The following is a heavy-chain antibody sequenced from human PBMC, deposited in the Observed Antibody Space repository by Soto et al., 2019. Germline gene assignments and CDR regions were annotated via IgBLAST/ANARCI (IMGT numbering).Heavy chain of an antibody. J-gene: IGHJ4*02. CDR1: GFTFSSYG. Sequence: GGSLRLSCAASGFTFSSYGMRWVRQAPGRGLEWVSGISGSGGNTYYADSVKGRFTISRDNSKNTLYLQMNSLRAEDTAVYYCAKDTSNYYDSSGYSRTGYFDYWGQGTLVTVSS. D-gene: IGHD3-22*01. CDR2: ISGSGGNT. V-gene: IGHV3-23*01. CDR3: AKDTSNYYDSSGYSRTGYFDY.